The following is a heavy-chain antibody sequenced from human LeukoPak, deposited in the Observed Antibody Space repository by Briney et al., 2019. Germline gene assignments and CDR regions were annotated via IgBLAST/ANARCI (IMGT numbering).Heavy chain of an antibody. CDR3: AKRIAAVGPYFDY. Sequence: PGGSLRLSCAASGFTFSNYAMSWVRQAPGMGLEWVSCISASGGSTYYADSVKGRFTISRDNSKNTLYLQMNTLRAEDTSVYYCAKRIAAVGPYFDYWGQGTLVTVSS. CDR2: ISASGGST. J-gene: IGHJ4*02. V-gene: IGHV3-23*01. CDR1: GFTFSNYA. D-gene: IGHD6-13*01.